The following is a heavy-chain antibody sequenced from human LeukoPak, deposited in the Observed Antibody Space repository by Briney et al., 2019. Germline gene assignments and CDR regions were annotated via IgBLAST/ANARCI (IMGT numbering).Heavy chain of an antibody. CDR2: MNPNSGNT. Sequence: ASVKVSCKASGYTFTSYDINWVRQATGQGREWMGWMNPNSGNTGYAQKFQGRVTITRNTSISTAYMELRSLRSDDTAVYYCARTRLLWLGESRSSYMDVWGKGTTVTVSS. CDR3: ARTRLLWLGESRSSYMDV. D-gene: IGHD3-10*01. V-gene: IGHV1-8*03. CDR1: GYTFTSYD. J-gene: IGHJ6*03.